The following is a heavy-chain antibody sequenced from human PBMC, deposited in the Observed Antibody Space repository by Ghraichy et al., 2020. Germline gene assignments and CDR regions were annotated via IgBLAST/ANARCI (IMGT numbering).Heavy chain of an antibody. CDR2: VSTSADTT. CDR1: GLTFSTYA. V-gene: IGHV3-23*01. D-gene: IGHD6-19*01. Sequence: GGSLRLSCAASGLTFSTYAMSWVRQPPGKGLEWVATVSTSADTTSDADSVKGRFTISRDNSKNTLYLQMTNLKVEDKAVYYCAAIGGWGSGWYGVECWGQGTLVTVSS. J-gene: IGHJ4*02. CDR3: AAIGGWGSGWYGVEC.